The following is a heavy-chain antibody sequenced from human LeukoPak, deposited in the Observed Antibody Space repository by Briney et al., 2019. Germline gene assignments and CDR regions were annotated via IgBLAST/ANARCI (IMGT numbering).Heavy chain of an antibody. CDR3: ARDKESGESSEIDY. CDR1: GFIFSNYW. J-gene: IGHJ4*02. Sequence: PGGSLRLSCAASGFIFSNYWVHWVRQAPGKRLVWVSRINRDGSTTKYTDSVKGRFSVSRDNAKTTLNLQMNSLRAEDTAVYYCARDKESGESSEIDYWGQGTLVTVSS. D-gene: IGHD3-10*01. CDR2: INRDGSTT. V-gene: IGHV3-74*03.